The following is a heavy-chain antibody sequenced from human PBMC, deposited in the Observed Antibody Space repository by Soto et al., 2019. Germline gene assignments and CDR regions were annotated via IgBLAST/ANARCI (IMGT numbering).Heavy chain of an antibody. V-gene: IGHV1-3*01. CDR1: GYIFSSYT. D-gene: IGHD6-13*01. CDR2: INAANVDT. J-gene: IGHJ4*02. CDR3: ASSIAAASFDY. Sequence: RPSVKVSCKASGYIFSSYTMHWVRQAPGQSLEWMGWINAANVDTKYSQKFQGRVTITSDTSATTGYMDLSSLRSEDTAVYYCASSIAAASFDYWGQGSLVTVSS.